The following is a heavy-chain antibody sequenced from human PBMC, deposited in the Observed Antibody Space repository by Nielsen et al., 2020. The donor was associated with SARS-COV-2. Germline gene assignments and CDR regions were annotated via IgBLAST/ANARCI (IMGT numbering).Heavy chain of an antibody. J-gene: IGHJ4*02. CDR1: GFTFSDYY. Sequence: GESLKISCAASGFTFSDYYMSWIRQAPGKGLEWVSYISSSGSTIYYADSVKGRFTISRDNAKNSLYLQMNSLRAEDTAVYYCARGGRGSGSYYNVWRDYWGQGTLVTVSS. CDR2: ISSSGSTI. CDR3: ARGGRGSGSYYNVWRDY. D-gene: IGHD3-10*01. V-gene: IGHV3-11*04.